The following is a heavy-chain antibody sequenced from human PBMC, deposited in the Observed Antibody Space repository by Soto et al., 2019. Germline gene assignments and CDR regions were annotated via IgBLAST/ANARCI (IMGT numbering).Heavy chain of an antibody. CDR2: IYHSGST. Sequence: SETLSLTCAVSGGSISSGGYSWSWIRQPPGRGLEWIGYIYHSGSTYYNPSLKSRVTISVDRSKNQFSLKLSSVTAADTAVYYCASLYSGYDFFDPWGQGTLVTVSS. CDR1: GGSISSGGYS. D-gene: IGHD5-12*01. CDR3: ASLYSGYDFFDP. V-gene: IGHV4-30-2*01. J-gene: IGHJ5*02.